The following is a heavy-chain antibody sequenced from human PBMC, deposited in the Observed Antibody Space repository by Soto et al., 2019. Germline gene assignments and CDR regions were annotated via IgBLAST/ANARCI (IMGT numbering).Heavy chain of an antibody. D-gene: IGHD1-26*01. CDR3: AREKKATHFDY. CDR1: GGSVSSGSYY. V-gene: IGHV4-61*01. CDR2: IYYSGST. Sequence: SETLSLTCTVSGGSVSSGSYYWSWIRQPPGKGLEWIGYIYYSGSTNYNPSLKSRVTISVDTSKNQFSLKLSSVTAADTAVYYCAREKKATHFDYWGQGTLVTVSS. J-gene: IGHJ4*02.